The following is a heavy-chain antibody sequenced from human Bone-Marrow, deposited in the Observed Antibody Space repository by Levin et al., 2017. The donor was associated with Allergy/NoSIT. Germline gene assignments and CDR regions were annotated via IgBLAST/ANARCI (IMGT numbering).Heavy chain of an antibody. CDR2: VSSSGGST. J-gene: IGHJ4*02. D-gene: IGHD6-19*01. CDR3: ARPSPIAMGGAFGH. CDR1: GFTFDTFS. V-gene: IGHV3-23*01. Sequence: GGSLRLSCAASGFTFDTFSVSWVRQAPGKGLEWVSAVSSSGGSTYYADSVKGRFTISRDNSKNTLFLQMKSLRAEDTAVYYCARPSPIAMGGAFGHWGPGILVTVSS.